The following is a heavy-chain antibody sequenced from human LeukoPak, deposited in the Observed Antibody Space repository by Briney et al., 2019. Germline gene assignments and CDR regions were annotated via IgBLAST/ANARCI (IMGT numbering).Heavy chain of an antibody. V-gene: IGHV3-33*01. Sequence: AGRSLRLSCAASGFTFSSYGMHWVRQDPGKGLEWVAVIWYDGSNKYYADSVKGRFTISRDNSKNTLYLQMNSLRAEDTAVYYCARGGFGELLSWFDPWGQGTLVTVSS. CDR2: IWYDGSNK. CDR1: GFTFSSYG. J-gene: IGHJ5*02. CDR3: ARGGFGELLSWFDP. D-gene: IGHD3-10*01.